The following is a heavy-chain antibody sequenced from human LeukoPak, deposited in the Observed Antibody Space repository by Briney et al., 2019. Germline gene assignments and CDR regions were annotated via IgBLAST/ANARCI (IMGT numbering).Heavy chain of an antibody. CDR1: GFTFSSYS. D-gene: IGHD2-2*01. Sequence: GGSLRLSCAASGFTFSSYSMSWVRQAPGKGLEWVSAISGSGGSTYYADSVKGRFTISRDNSKNTLYLQMNSLRAEDTAVYYCANDPVVVPAEKQDYYYGMDVWGQGTTVTVSS. CDR3: ANDPVVVPAEKQDYYYGMDV. V-gene: IGHV3-23*01. J-gene: IGHJ6*02. CDR2: ISGSGGST.